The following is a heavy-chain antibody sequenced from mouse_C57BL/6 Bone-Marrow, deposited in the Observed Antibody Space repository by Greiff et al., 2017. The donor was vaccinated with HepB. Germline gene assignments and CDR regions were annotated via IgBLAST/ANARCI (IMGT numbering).Heavy chain of an antibody. J-gene: IGHJ2*01. D-gene: IGHD2-10*01. CDR2: IDPSDSYT. CDR1: GYTFTSYW. Sequence: VQLQQSGAELVKPGASVKLSCKASGYTFTSYWMQWVKQRPGQGLEWIGEIDPSDSYTNYNQKFKGKATLTVDTSSSTAYMQISSLTSEDSAVYYCAREAYSLYYFDYWGQGTTLTVSS. CDR3: AREAYSLYYFDY. V-gene: IGHV1-50*01.